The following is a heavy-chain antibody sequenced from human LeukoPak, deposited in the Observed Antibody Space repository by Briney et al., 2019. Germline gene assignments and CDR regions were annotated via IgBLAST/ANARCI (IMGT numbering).Heavy chain of an antibody. CDR1: GFTFSSYW. CDR3: ARGWPRSYFDY. V-gene: IGHV3-74*01. J-gene: IGHJ4*02. Sequence: GGSLRLPCAASGFTFSSYWMHWVRQAPGKGLVWVSRINSDGSSTSYADSVKGRFTISRDNAKNTLYLQMNSLRAEDTAVYYCARGWPRSYFDYWGQGTLVTVSS. D-gene: IGHD5-24*01. CDR2: INSDGSST.